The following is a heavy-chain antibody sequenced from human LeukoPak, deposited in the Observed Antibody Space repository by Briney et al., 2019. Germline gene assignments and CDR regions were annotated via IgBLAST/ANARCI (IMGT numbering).Heavy chain of an antibody. CDR3: TRDGIVGATTGFDY. V-gene: IGHV3-49*04. D-gene: IGHD1-26*01. Sequence: PGRSLRLSCTASGFTFGDYAMSWARQAPGKGLEWVGFIRSKAYGGTTEYAASVKGRFTISRDDSKSIAYLQTNSLKTEDTAVYYCTRDGIVGATTGFDYWGQGTLVTVSS. J-gene: IGHJ4*02. CDR1: GFTFGDYA. CDR2: IRSKAYGGTT.